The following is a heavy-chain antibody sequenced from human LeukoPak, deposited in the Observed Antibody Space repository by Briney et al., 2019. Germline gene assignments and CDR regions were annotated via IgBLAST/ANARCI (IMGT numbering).Heavy chain of an antibody. CDR3: AKDKPGIPQH. J-gene: IGHJ1*01. CDR1: GYTFTNHG. D-gene: IGHD6-13*01. CDR2: ISAYRGHT. V-gene: IGHV1-18*01. Sequence: ASVKVSCKTSGYTFTNHGITWVRQSPGQGLEWMGWISAYRGHTNYAQNLQGRVTMTTDTSTSTAYMELRSLTSADTAVYFCAKDKPGIPQHWGQGTLVTVSS.